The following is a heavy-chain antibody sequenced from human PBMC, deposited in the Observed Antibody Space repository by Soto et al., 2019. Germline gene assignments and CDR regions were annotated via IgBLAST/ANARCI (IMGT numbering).Heavy chain of an antibody. CDR1: GYSFAGYW. CDR3: ARQIYDSDTGPNFQYYFES. V-gene: IGHV5-10-1*01. D-gene: IGHD3-22*01. J-gene: IGHJ4*02. CDR2: IDPSDSQT. Sequence: GASLKISCKGSGYSFAGYWITWVRQKPGKGLEWMGRIDPSDSQTYYSPSFRGHVTISVTKSITTVFLQWSSLRASDTAMYYCARQIYDSDTGPNFQYYFESWGQGTPVTVSS.